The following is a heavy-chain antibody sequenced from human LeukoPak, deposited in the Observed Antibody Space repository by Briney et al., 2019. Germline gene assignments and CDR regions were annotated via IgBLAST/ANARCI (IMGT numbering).Heavy chain of an antibody. D-gene: IGHD3-9*01. CDR3: ARGKLLRYFDWLSRTADAFDI. CDR1: GGSISSGGYY. Sequence: SETLSLTCTVSGGSISSGGYYWSWIRQHPGKGLEWIGYIYYRGSIYYNPFLKSRVTISVDTSKNQFSLTLSSVTAADTAVYYCARGKLLRYFDWLSRTADAFDIWGQGTMVTVSS. CDR2: IYYRGSI. J-gene: IGHJ3*02. V-gene: IGHV4-31*03.